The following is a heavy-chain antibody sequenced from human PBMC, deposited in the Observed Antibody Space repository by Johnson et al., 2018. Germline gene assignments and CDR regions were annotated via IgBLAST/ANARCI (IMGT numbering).Heavy chain of an antibody. CDR1: GGSISSYY. CDR3: ARSEYYYDQSHYYYGMDV. CDR2: IYYSGST. J-gene: IGHJ6*02. V-gene: IGHV4-59*01. Sequence: QVQLQESGPGLVKPSETLSLTCTVSGGSISSYYWSWIRQPPGKGLEWIGYIYYSGSTNYNPSLKSRVTISVDTSKNQFSLKLSSVTAADTAVYYCARSEYYYDQSHYYYGMDVWGQGTTVTVSS. D-gene: IGHD3-22*01.